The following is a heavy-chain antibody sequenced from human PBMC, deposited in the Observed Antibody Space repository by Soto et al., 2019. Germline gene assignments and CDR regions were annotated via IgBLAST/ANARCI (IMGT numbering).Heavy chain of an antibody. CDR3: GRTDNYGAWAAWY. CDR2: IQSSGNT. V-gene: IGHV4-61*01. CDR1: GGTITGGCYD. J-gene: IGHJ4*02. Sequence: SATLYITCTVSGGTITGGCYDWSRIRQAPGKGLEWVGFIQSSGNTHYNAPLKSRVTMSIDASRNRLYLELVSVTAADTAVYYCGRTDNYGAWAAWYWGQGIQVTGSS. D-gene: IGHD2-21*01.